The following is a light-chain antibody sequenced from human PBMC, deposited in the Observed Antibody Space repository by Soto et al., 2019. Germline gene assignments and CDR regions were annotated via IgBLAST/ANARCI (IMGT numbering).Light chain of an antibody. V-gene: IGKV3-15*01. CDR2: GAS. J-gene: IGKJ1*01. CDR1: QNVLSNY. CDR3: QQYRNWPRT. Sequence: EIVVTQGPGTLSLSPGERATLSCWASQNVLSNYLAGYQQKPGQAPRLLIYGASTRATGIPARFSGSGSGTEFTLTISSLQSEDFAVYHCQQYRNWPRTFGQGTKVDIK.